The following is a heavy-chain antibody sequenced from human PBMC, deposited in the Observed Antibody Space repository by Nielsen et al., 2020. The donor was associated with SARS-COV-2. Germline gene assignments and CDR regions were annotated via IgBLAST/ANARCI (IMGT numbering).Heavy chain of an antibody. CDR3: ARDLRPIVAPSMTVAGKIFDY. Sequence: VRQAPGKGLEWVAVISYDGSNKYYADSVKGRFTISRDNSKNTLYLQMNSLRAEDTAVYYCARDLRPIVAPSMTVAGKIFDYWGQGTLVTVSS. D-gene: IGHD6-19*01. CDR2: ISYDGSNK. V-gene: IGHV3-30*04. J-gene: IGHJ4*02.